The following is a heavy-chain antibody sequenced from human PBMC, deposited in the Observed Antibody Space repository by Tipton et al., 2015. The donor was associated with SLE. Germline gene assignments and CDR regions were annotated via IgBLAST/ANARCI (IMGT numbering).Heavy chain of an antibody. CDR1: GGSISSHY. CDR2: IYYSGST. Sequence: TLSLTCTVSGGSISSHYWSWIRQPPGKGLEWIGYIYYSGSTNYNPSLKSRVTISVDTSKNQFSLKLSSVTAADTAVYYCAGGGYCGGDCYSDYWGQGTLVTVSS. CDR3: AGGGYCGGDCYSDY. J-gene: IGHJ4*02. V-gene: IGHV4-59*08. D-gene: IGHD2-21*01.